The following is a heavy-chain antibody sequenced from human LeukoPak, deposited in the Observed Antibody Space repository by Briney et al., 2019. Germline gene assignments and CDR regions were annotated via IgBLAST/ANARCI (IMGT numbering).Heavy chain of an antibody. D-gene: IGHD3-3*01. J-gene: IGHJ2*01. CDR3: AKRSVRFLEWLPHWYFDL. CDR1: GGSISSYY. V-gene: IGHV4-59*08. Sequence: PSETLSLTCTVSGGSISSYYWSWIRQPPGKGLEWIGYIYYSGSTNYNPSLKSRVTISVDTSKNQFSLKLSSVTAADTAVYYCAKRSVRFLEWLPHWYFDLWGRGTLVTVSS. CDR2: IYYSGST.